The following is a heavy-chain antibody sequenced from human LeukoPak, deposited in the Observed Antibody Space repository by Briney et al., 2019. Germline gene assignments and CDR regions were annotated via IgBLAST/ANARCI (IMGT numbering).Heavy chain of an antibody. D-gene: IGHD2-15*01. CDR1: GFTFSSYA. Sequence: GGSLRLSCVASGFTFSSYAMHWVRQAPGKGLEWVAVIPYDGRNKYYADSVKGRFTISRDNSKNTLYLQMNSLRAEDTAVYYCARARVATTHYFDYWGQGTLVTVSS. CDR3: ARARVATTHYFDY. CDR2: IPYDGRNK. V-gene: IGHV3-30*04. J-gene: IGHJ4*02.